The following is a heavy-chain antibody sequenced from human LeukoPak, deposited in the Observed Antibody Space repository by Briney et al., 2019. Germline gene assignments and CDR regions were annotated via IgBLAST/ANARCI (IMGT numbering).Heavy chain of an antibody. CDR1: GFRFGNYW. CDR3: ARAREITVSGTDYFDY. Sequence: GGSLRLSCAVSGFRFGNYWMTWVRQAPGKGLEWVANIKHDGSGPSYLDSVKGRFTISRDNARNLLSLQMCSLRAEDTAVYYCARAREITVSGTDYFDYWGQGTLVTVSS. CDR2: IKHDGSGP. V-gene: IGHV3-7*01. D-gene: IGHD6-19*01. J-gene: IGHJ4*02.